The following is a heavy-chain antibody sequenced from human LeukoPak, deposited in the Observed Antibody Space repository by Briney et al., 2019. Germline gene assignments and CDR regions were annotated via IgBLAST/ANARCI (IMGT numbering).Heavy chain of an antibody. CDR1: GFSFGSYW. J-gene: IGHJ4*02. D-gene: IGHD1-26*01. CDR3: ARVIGSGSYGRFDY. CDR2: INGDGSST. V-gene: IGHV3-74*01. Sequence: QPGGSLRLSCTASGFSFGSYWMHWVRQAPGKGLVWVSRINGDGSSTSYADSEKGRFTISRHNAKNTLYLQMNTLRAEDTAVYYCARVIGSGSYGRFDYWGQGTLVTASS.